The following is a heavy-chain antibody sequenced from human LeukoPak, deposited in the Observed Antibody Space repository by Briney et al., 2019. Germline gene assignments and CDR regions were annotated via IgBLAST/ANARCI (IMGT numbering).Heavy chain of an antibody. D-gene: IGHD4-11*01. CDR3: ARGQAVTWGFADY. CDR1: GFTFSSYG. J-gene: IGHJ4*02. V-gene: IGHV3-30*02. Sequence: GGSLRLSCAASGFTFSSYGMHWVRQAPGKGLEWVAFIRYDGSNKYYADSVKGRFTISRDNSKNTLYLQMNSLRSDDTAVYYCARGQAVTWGFADYWGQGTLVTVSS. CDR2: IRYDGSNK.